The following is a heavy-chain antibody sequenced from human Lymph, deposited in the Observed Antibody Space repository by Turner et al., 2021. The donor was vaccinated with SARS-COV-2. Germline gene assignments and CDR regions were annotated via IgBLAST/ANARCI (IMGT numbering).Heavy chain of an antibody. V-gene: IGHV3-23*01. J-gene: IGHJ4*02. CDR1: GSTFSSYA. Sequence: EVQLLESGGGLVQPGGSLRLPCAASGSTFSSYAMSWVRQAPGKGLEWVSTISGRGDSTYYADSVKGRFTISRDNSKNTLFLQMHSLRAEDTAVYYCAKNEMAMIVVVITLFDYWGQGTLVTVSS. CDR3: AKNEMAMIVVVITLFDY. CDR2: ISGRGDST. D-gene: IGHD3-22*01.